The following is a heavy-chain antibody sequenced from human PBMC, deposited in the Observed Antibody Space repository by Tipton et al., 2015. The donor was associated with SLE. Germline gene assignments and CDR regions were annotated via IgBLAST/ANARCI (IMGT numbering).Heavy chain of an antibody. CDR2: IFSKGST. CDR3: ARRGVGATYWYFDL. CDR1: GDSISSGSYY. D-gene: IGHD1-26*01. J-gene: IGHJ2*01. Sequence: TLSLTCTVSGDSISSGSYYWSWIRQPAGKGLEWIGRIFSKGSTNSNLSLKSRVTISADTSKNHFSLKLSSVTAADTAVYYCARRGVGATYWYFDLWGRGTLVTVSS. V-gene: IGHV4-61*02.